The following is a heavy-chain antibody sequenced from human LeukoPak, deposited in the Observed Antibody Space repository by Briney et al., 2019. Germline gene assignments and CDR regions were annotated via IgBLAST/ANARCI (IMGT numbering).Heavy chain of an antibody. D-gene: IGHD3-16*01. CDR2: IYYSGST. CDR3: ARDHLGTYNWFDP. V-gene: IGHV4-39*07. J-gene: IGHJ5*02. CDR1: GGSISSSSYY. Sequence: PSETLSLTCTVSGGSISSSSYYWGWIRQPPGKGLEWIGSIYYSGSTYYNPSLKSRVTISVDTSKNQFSLKLSSVTAADTAVYYCARDHLGTYNWFDPWGQGTLVTVSS.